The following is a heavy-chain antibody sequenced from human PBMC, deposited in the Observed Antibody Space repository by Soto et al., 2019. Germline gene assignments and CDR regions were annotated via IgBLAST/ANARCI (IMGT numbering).Heavy chain of an antibody. V-gene: IGHV3-23*01. Sequence: EVQLLESGGALVQPGGSLRLSCAASGFTFSNYVMTWVRQAPERGLEWVSTVTGSGSNTYYPDSVKGRFTTSRDNSENTGYMQLNSLRAEDTAKYYCARGAAARPTEYYYYADVWGSGTTVTVSS. J-gene: IGHJ6*03. CDR3: ARGAAARPTEYYYYADV. CDR2: VTGSGSNT. D-gene: IGHD6-6*01. CDR1: GFTFSNYV.